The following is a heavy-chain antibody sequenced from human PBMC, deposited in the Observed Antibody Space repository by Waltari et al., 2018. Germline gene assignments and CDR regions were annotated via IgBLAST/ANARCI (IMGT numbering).Heavy chain of an antibody. J-gene: IGHJ4*02. Sequence: QVQLVQSGAEVKKPGASVKVSCKASGYTLTHHYIHWVRQAPGQGLEWMGWINPHSGDSKYAQKFQGRVSMTRDTSISTAYMELNRLKSDATAVYYCAREAAATILPDYWGQGTLVTVSS. V-gene: IGHV1-2*02. CDR3: AREAAATILPDY. CDR1: GYTLTHHY. D-gene: IGHD6-25*01. CDR2: INPHSGDS.